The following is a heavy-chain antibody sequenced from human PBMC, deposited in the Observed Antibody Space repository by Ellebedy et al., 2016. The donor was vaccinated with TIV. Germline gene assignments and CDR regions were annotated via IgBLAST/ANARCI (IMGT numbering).Heavy chain of an antibody. D-gene: IGHD5-18*01. V-gene: IGHV1-69*02. CDR3: ASLGYSYGSTRDY. CDR1: GYTFTGYY. CDR2: IIPILGIA. J-gene: IGHJ4*02. Sequence: AASVKVSCKASGYTFTGYYMHWVRQAPGQGLEWMGRIIPILGIANYAQKFQGRVTITADKSTSTAYMELSSLRSEDTAVYYCASLGYSYGSTRDYWGQGTLVTVSS.